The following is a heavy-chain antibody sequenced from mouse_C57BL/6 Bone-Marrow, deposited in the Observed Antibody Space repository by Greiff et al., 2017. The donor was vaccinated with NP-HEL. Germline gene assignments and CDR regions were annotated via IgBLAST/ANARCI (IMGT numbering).Heavy chain of an antibody. V-gene: IGHV14-3*01. CDR3: ASRRFYYYDAMDY. CDR1: GFNIKNTY. J-gene: IGHJ4*01. D-gene: IGHD2-3*01. CDR2: IDPANGNT. Sequence: EVQLQQSVAELVRPGASVKLSCTASGFNIKNTYMHWVKQRPEQGLEWIGRIDPANGNTKYAPKFQGKATITADTSSNTAYLQLSSLTSEDTVIYSCASRRFYYYDAMDYWGQGTSVTVSS.